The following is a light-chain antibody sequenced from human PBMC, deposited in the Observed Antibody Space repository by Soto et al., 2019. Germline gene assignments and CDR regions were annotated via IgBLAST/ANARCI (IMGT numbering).Light chain of an antibody. CDR2: EVG. CDR3: SSHGGANNFYV. Sequence: QSVLTQPASVSGSPGQSITISCTGTNSDIGAYDYVSWYQQHPGKVPKLMIYEVGKRPSGVPDRFSASKSGNTASLTVSGLQAEDEADYYCSSHGGANNFYVFGTGTKVTVL. CDR1: NSDIGAYDY. V-gene: IGLV2-8*01. J-gene: IGLJ1*01.